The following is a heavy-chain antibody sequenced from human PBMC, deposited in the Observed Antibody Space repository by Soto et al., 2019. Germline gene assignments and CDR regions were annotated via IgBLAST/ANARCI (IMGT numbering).Heavy chain of an antibody. CDR2: VSYNGTT. CDR1: RCSTNHYI. J-gene: IGHJ4*02. Sequence: ETRAVTYSSSRCSTNHYIKTWIRAPAEGVEWMIGYVSYNGTTNYNPSLQSRVTISDDTSANQVYLRVRSVTAADTAVYYCARSGGLGEGAAYFDIWGQGARVTVS. CDR3: ARSGGLGEGAAYFDI. D-gene: IGHD3-16*01. V-gene: IGHV4-59*01.